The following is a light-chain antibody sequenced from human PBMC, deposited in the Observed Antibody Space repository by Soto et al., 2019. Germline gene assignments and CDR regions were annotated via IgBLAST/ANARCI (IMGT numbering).Light chain of an antibody. CDR2: GAS. V-gene: IGKV3-20*01. CDR1: QSVSSSY. Sequence: EIVMTQSPGTLSLSPGERATISCRASQSVSSSYLAWYQQKPGQAPRLLIYGASSRATGIPDRFSGSGSGTDFIFTISRLEPEDFAVYYCQQYGSSRTFGQGTKV. CDR3: QQYGSSRT. J-gene: IGKJ1*01.